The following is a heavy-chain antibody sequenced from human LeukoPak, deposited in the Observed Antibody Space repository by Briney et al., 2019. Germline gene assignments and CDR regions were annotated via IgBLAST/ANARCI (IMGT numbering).Heavy chain of an antibody. CDR2: IFHGGNT. J-gene: IGHJ4*02. Sequence: SGTLSLTCAVSGGSISSNNWWSWVRQPPGKGLEWIGEIFHGGNTNYNPSLMSRVTVLVDKSKNQFSLKLSSVTAADTAVYYCARDGLGELALDYWGQGTLVTVSS. CDR3: ARDGLGELALDY. V-gene: IGHV4-4*02. CDR1: GGSISSNNW. D-gene: IGHD3-16*01.